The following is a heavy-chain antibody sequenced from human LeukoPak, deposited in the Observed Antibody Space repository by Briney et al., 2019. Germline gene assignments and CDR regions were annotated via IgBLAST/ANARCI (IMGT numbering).Heavy chain of an antibody. J-gene: IGHJ2*01. CDR3: TRRAARWQFDL. CDR1: GFNFDDYA. V-gene: IGHV3-9*01. Sequence: GGSLRLSCAVSGFNFDDYAMHWVRQAPGRGLEWVSGINRKTGNGIYADSVKGRFTISRDNAKNSLYLQVSSLRAEDTALYYCTRRAARWQFDLWGRGTLLTVSS. D-gene: IGHD5-24*01. CDR2: INRKTGNG.